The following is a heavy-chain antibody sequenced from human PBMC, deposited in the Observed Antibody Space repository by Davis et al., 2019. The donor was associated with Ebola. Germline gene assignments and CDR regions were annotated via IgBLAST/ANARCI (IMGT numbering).Heavy chain of an antibody. J-gene: IGHJ6*02. Sequence: SETLSLTCTVSGGSVSSGSYYWSWIRQPPGKGLEWIGFIFHSGITNYSPSLRSRVTMSVDTSKNQVSLKLRSVTAADTAVYYCARLSGTYCGGDCYNYDGMDMWDQGTTVTVSS. CDR1: GGSVSSGSYY. CDR3: ARLSGTYCGGDCYNYDGMDM. CDR2: IFHSGIT. V-gene: IGHV4-61*01. D-gene: IGHD2-21*02.